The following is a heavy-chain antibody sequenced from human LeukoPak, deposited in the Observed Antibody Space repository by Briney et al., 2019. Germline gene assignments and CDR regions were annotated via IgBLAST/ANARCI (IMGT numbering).Heavy chain of an antibody. Sequence: GGSLRLSCAASGFTFSSYGMSWVRQAPGKGLEWVSAISGSGGSTYYADSVKGRFTISRDNSKNTLYLQMNSLRAEDTAVYYCAKNSGYDYLIDYWGQGTLVTVSS. CDR2: ISGSGGST. CDR3: AKNSGYDYLIDY. D-gene: IGHD5-12*01. CDR1: GFTFSSYG. J-gene: IGHJ4*02. V-gene: IGHV3-23*01.